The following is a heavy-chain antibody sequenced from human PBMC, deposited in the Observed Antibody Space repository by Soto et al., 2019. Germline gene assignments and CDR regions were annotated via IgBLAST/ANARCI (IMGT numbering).Heavy chain of an antibody. CDR2: FDPEDGQT. D-gene: IGHD2-2*01. Sequence: QVQLVQSGAEVKKPGASVKVSCKVSGYTLTELSMHWVRQAPGKGLEWVGGFDPEDGQTFYAQNFQGRVTLTEDTSADTAYMELSSLRSEDTAVYYCATWRRTYCSSSSCRSYFYYYMDVWGKGTTVTVSS. CDR1: GYTLTELS. CDR3: ATWRRTYCSSSSCRSYFYYYMDV. J-gene: IGHJ6*03. V-gene: IGHV1-24*01.